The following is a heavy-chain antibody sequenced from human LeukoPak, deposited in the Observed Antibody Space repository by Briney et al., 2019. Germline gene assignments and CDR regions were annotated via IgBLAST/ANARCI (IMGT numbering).Heavy chain of an antibody. V-gene: IGHV4-34*01. Sequence: SETLSLTCAVYGGSFSGYYWSWIRQPPGKGLEWIGEINHSGSTNYNPSLKSRVTISVDTSKNQFSLKLSSVTAADTAVYYCARDVISSGWFSGFDYWGQGTLVTVSS. D-gene: IGHD6-19*01. CDR1: GGSFSGYY. CDR3: ARDVISSGWFSGFDY. J-gene: IGHJ4*02. CDR2: INHSGST.